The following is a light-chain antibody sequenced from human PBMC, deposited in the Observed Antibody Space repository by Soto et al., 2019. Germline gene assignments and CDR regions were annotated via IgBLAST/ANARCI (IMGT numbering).Light chain of an antibody. CDR2: EVS. V-gene: IGLV2-14*02. CDR3: SSYTSNSTRV. CDR1: SSDVGSYNL. J-gene: IGLJ1*01. Sequence: QSALTRPASVSGSPGQSITISCTGTSSDVGSYNLVSWYQQHPGKAPKLMIYEVSNRPSGVSNRFSGSKSGNTASLSISGLQAEDEAEYYCSSYTSNSTRVFGTGTKLTVL.